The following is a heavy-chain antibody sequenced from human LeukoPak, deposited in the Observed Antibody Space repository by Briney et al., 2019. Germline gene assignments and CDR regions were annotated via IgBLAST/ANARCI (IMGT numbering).Heavy chain of an antibody. V-gene: IGHV3-30*02. CDR1: GFTFSSYG. CDR2: IRYDGSNK. Sequence: GGSLRLSCAASGFTFSSYGMHWVRQAPGKGLEWVAFIRYDGSNKYYADSVKGRFTIPRDNSKNTLYLQMNSLRAEDTAVYYCAKSTYYDFWRAIDYWGQGTLVTVSS. J-gene: IGHJ4*02. D-gene: IGHD3-3*01. CDR3: AKSTYYDFWRAIDY.